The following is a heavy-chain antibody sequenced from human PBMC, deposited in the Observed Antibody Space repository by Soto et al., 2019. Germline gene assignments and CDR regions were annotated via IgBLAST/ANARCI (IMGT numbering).Heavy chain of an antibody. CDR2: ISYDGSNK. D-gene: IGHD6-19*01. V-gene: IGHV3-30*18. CDR1: GFNFISYG. J-gene: IGHJ6*03. Sequence: GGSLRVSCAASGFNFISYGRHWVSKAPGKGLEWVAVISYDGSNKYYADSVKGRFTISRDNSKNTLYLQMNSLRAEDTAVYYCAKDFYSSGWSALYYYYMDVWGKGTTVTVSS. CDR3: AKDFYSSGWSALYYYYMDV.